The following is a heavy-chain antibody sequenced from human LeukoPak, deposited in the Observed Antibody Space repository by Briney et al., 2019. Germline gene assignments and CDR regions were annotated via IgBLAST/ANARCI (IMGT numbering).Heavy chain of an antibody. CDR2: IATDGSFA. Sequence: GGSLRLSCAASGFTFSSYGMHWVRQAPGKGLEWLAGIATDGSFAYYADSVKGRFTLSRDNSKNTLYLQMDSLRTEDTAVYYCARDRLGYCSGGSCYTDAFDIWGQGTMVTVSS. D-gene: IGHD2-15*01. J-gene: IGHJ3*02. V-gene: IGHV3-30*02. CDR1: GFTFSSYG. CDR3: ARDRLGYCSGGSCYTDAFDI.